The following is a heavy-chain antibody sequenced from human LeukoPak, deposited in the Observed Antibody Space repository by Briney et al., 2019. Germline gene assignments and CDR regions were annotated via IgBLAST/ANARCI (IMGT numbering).Heavy chain of an antibody. D-gene: IGHD3-10*01. J-gene: IGHJ1*01. CDR2: ISGSGGSA. V-gene: IGHV3-23*01. CDR3: AKDVGSYAGTYAEYFHH. Sequence: PGGSLRLSCAASGFTFSSYAMSWVRQAPGKGPEWVSAISGSGGSAYYADSVKGRFTISRDNSKNTLYLQMNSLRAEDTAVYYYAKDVGSYAGTYAEYFHHWGQGTLVTVSS. CDR1: GFTFSSYA.